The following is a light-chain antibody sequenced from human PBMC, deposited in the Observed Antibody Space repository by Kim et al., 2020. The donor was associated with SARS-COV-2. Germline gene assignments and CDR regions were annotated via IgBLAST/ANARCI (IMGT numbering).Light chain of an antibody. J-gene: IGLJ2*01. CDR3: QAWDRTTMV. V-gene: IGLV3-1*01. CDR1: KLGDKY. CDR2: QDN. Sequence: VSPGQPAHITSCGDKLGDKYVCWYQQKPGQSPVLVMYQDNKRPSGIPERFSGSNSGNTATLTISGTQAMDEADYYCQAWDRTTMVFGGGTQLTVL.